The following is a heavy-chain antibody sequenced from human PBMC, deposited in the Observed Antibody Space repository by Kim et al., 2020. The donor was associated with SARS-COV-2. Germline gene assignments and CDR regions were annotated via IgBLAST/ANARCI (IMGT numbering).Heavy chain of an antibody. D-gene: IGHD3-22*01. J-gene: IGHJ4*02. V-gene: IGHV3-15*01. CDR1: GFTFSNAW. CDR2: IKSKTDGGTT. CDR3: TSGYYDSSGSYY. Sequence: GGSLRLYCAASGFTFSNAWMSWVRQAPGKGLEWVGRIKSKTDGGTTDYAAPVKGRFTISRDDSKNTLYLQMNSLKTEDTAVYYCTSGYYDSSGSYYWGQGTLVTVSS.